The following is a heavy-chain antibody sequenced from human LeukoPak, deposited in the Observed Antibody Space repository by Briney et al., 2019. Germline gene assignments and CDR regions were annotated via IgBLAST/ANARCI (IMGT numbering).Heavy chain of an antibody. CDR3: ARDPRVVTASEMATIRTYGMDV. CDR2: IIPIFGTA. D-gene: IGHD5-24*01. CDR1: GGTFSSYA. Sequence: GASVKVSCKASGGTFSSYAISWVRQAPGQGLEWMGGIIPIFGTANYAQKFQGRVTITADESTSTAYMELSSLRSEDTAVYYCARDPRVVTASEMATIRTYGMDVWGQGTTVTVSS. V-gene: IGHV1-69*13. J-gene: IGHJ6*02.